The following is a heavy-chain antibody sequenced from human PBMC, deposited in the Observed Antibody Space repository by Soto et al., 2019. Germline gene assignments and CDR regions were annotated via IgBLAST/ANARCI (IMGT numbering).Heavy chain of an antibody. V-gene: IGHV1-69*01. Sequence: QVQLVQSGAEVKKPWSSVKVSCTASGVTFSSYAIRWVRQAPGQGLEWMGGIIPSFGTANYAQKFQGRAKMTADHPTSTDYLELSSLGSEDTDVYDCARVTALAEYSSCWYVDSLGQGTLGTVSS. J-gene: IGHJ4*02. D-gene: IGHD6-19*01. CDR1: GVTFSSYA. CDR2: IIPSFGTA. CDR3: ARVTALAEYSSCWYVDS.